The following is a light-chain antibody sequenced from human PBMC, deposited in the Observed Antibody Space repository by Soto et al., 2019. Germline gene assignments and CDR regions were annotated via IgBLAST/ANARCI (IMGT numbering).Light chain of an antibody. J-gene: IGKJ1*01. Sequence: DIQMTQSPSSLSASVGDRVTITCRASQSINSYLNWYQQKPGKAPNLLIYAASNSQSGVPSRFSGSGSGTDFTLTISSLQPEDFATYYCQQSYNTPRTFGQGTQVEIK. V-gene: IGKV1-39*01. CDR3: QQSYNTPRT. CDR2: AAS. CDR1: QSINSY.